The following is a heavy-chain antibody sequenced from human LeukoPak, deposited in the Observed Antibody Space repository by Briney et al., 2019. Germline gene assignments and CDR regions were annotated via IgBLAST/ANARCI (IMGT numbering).Heavy chain of an antibody. D-gene: IGHD3-10*01. CDR3: AGERITMVRGVIIKPLDFDY. V-gene: IGHV1-24*01. J-gene: IGHJ4*02. CDR1: GYTLTELS. Sequence: GASVKVSCKVSGYTLTELSMHWVRQAPGKGLEWMGGFDPEDGETIYAQKFQGRVTMTEDTSTDTAYMELSSLRSEDTAVYYCAGERITMVRGVIIKPLDFDYWGQGTLVTVSS. CDR2: FDPEDGET.